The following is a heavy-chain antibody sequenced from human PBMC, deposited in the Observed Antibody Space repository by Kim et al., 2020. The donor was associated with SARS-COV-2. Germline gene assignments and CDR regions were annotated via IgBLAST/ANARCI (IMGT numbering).Heavy chain of an antibody. CDR2: NYHSGTT. D-gene: IGHD6-19*01. CDR3: ARGMIGSNGWYRYYLCTY. Sequence: SRHSSNRSRLHPGKWLEWLGENYHSGTTNYHPSLKSRVTLSVDTSKNQFSLRLASVAAADTAVNYCARGMIGSNGWYRYYLCTYWGQGTL. CDR1: SRHS. J-gene: IGHJ4*02. V-gene: IGHV4-34*01.